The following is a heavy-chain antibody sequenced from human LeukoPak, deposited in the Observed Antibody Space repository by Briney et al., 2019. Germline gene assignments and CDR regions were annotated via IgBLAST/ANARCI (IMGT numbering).Heavy chain of an antibody. V-gene: IGHV3-48*04. CDR2: ITSSSTV. CDR1: GFIFSNYS. D-gene: IGHD2-15*01. CDR3: ARDYCSGPKCYFIDY. J-gene: IGHJ4*02. Sequence: HAGGSLRLSCAASGFIFSNYSMNWVRQAPGKGLEWVSYITSSSTVYYAGSVKGRFTISRDNAKNSLFLQMNSPRAEDTAVYYCARDYCSGPKCYFIDYWGQGALVTVSS.